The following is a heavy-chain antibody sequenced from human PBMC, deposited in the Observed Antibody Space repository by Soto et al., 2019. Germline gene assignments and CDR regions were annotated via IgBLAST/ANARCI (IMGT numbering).Heavy chain of an antibody. V-gene: IGHV2-5*02. J-gene: IGHJ5*02. CDR1: GFSLSTSGVG. D-gene: IGHD4-17*01. Sequence: QITLKESGPTLVKPTQTLTLTCTFSGFSLSTSGVGVGWIRQPPGKALEWLALIYWDDDKRYSPSLKSRLTITKDTSKNQVVLTTTNMDPVDTATYYCAHKGSLIVGDYHGGFDPWCQGTLVTVSS. CDR2: IYWDDDK. CDR3: AHKGSLIVGDYHGGFDP.